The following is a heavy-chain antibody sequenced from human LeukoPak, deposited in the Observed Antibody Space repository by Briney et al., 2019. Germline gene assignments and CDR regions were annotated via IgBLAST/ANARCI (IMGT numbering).Heavy chain of an antibody. CDR2: ISGSGGST. V-gene: IGHV3-23*01. D-gene: IGHD2-15*01. CDR3: AKDVESDIVVVVAAAFDI. J-gene: IGHJ3*02. Sequence: GGSLRLSCAASGLTFSSYAMSWVRQAPGKWLEWVSAISGSGGSTYYADSVKGRFTISRDNSKNTLYLQMNSLRAEDTAVYYCAKDVESDIVVVVAAAFDIWGQGTMVTVSS. CDR1: GLTFSSYA.